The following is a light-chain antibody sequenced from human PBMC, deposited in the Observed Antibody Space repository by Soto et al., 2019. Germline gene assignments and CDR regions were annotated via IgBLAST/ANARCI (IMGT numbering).Light chain of an antibody. CDR1: QSVSSY. V-gene: IGKV3-20*01. J-gene: IGKJ5*01. CDR3: QQYGSSEII. CDR2: DIS. Sequence: EIVLTQSPGTLSLSPGERATLXXRASQSVSSYLAWYQHIPGKAPRLXIYDISSRATGIPDRFSGSVSGTDFTLTSTRLEPEDFAVFYCQQYGSSEIIFGQGTRLEIK.